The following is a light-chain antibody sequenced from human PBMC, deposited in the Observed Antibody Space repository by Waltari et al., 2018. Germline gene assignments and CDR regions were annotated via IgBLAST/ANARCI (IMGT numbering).Light chain of an antibody. CDR3: QTYDSNLSGVV. J-gene: IGLJ3*02. Sequence: QSVLTQPPSVSGAPGQRVTISCTGSSSNLGANSDLHWYQQLPRTAPKPLIHGNSNRPSGVPDRFSGSKSGTSASLAITGLQAEDEADYYCQTYDSNLSGVVFGGGTKLTVL. V-gene: IGLV1-40*01. CDR1: SSNLGANSD. CDR2: GNS.